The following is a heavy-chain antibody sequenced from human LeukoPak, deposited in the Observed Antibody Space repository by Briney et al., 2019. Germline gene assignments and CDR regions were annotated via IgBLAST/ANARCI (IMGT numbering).Heavy chain of an antibody. CDR3: ARDQTVTSFDY. J-gene: IGHJ4*02. CDR1: GYTFTSYD. V-gene: IGHV1-2*02. Sequence: ASVKVSCTASGYTFTSYDINWVRQATGQGLEWMGWINPNSGGTNYAQKFQGRVTMTRDTSISTAYMELSRLRSDDTAVYYCARDQTVTSFDYWGQGTLVTVSS. CDR2: INPNSGGT. D-gene: IGHD4-17*01.